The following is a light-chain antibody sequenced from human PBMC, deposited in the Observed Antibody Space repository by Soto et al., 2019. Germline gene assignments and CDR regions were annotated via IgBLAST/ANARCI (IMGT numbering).Light chain of an antibody. Sequence: DIQMTQSPSTLSASVGDRVTITSGASQSISSWLAWYQQKPGKAPKLLTYKASSLESGVPSRFSGSGSGTEFTLTISSLQPDDFATYYCQQYNSYPLTFGGGTKVDIK. CDR1: QSISSW. CDR3: QQYNSYPLT. J-gene: IGKJ4*01. V-gene: IGKV1-5*03. CDR2: KAS.